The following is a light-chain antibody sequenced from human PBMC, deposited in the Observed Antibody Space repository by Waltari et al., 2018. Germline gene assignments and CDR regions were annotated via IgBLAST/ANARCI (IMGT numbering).Light chain of an antibody. V-gene: IGKV1-33*01. CDR2: GAY. CDR3: QQYDNLLCT. Sequence: DIQMTQSPSSLSASVGDRVTITCKASQDIRNYLHWYQQKPGKAPKVLFYGAYNLKTGVPSRFRGSGSGTHFTYTISSLQPEDIATYYGQQYDNLLCTFGPGTKVNIK. CDR1: QDIRNY. J-gene: IGKJ3*01.